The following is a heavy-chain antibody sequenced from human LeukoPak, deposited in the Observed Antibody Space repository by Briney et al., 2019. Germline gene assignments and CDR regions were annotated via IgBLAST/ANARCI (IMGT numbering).Heavy chain of an antibody. D-gene: IGHD3-22*01. CDR2: ISGSGGST. Sequence: GGSLRLSCAASGFTFSSYAMSWVRQAPGKGLEWVSAISGSGGSTYYADSVKGRFTISRDNSKNTLYLQMNSLRAEDTAVYYCAKDLNYYDSSGYSSPRGYYYYYGMDVWGQGTTVTVSS. CDR1: GFTFSSYA. V-gene: IGHV3-23*01. CDR3: AKDLNYYDSSGYSSPRGYYYYYGMDV. J-gene: IGHJ6*02.